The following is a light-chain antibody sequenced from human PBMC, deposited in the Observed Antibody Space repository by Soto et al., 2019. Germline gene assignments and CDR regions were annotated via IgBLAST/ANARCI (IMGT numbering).Light chain of an antibody. CDR2: DVS. Sequence: DIHMTQSGATLSASEGDRVTITCRASQSISSWLAWYQQKPWKAPKLLIYDVSALPRGVPPRFSGSGSGTQFTLTISGLQPDDFATYYCQQYESFSATFRPGTK. CDR1: QSISSW. J-gene: IGKJ1*01. V-gene: IGKV1-5*01. CDR3: QQYESFSAT.